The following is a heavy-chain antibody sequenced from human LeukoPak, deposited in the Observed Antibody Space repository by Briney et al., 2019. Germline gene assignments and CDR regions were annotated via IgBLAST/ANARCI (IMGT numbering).Heavy chain of an antibody. CDR3: AKDLSGGWYLNFDY. CDR2: IGGSGDKT. V-gene: IGHV3-23*01. CDR1: GFTFSSFD. D-gene: IGHD6-19*01. J-gene: IGHJ4*02. Sequence: AGGSLRLSCAASGFTFSSFDMHWVRQPTGQGLEWVSTIGGSGDKTFYADSVKGRFTISRDNSKNTLYLQMNSLRAEDTAVYYCAKDLSGGWYLNFDYWGQGTLVTVSS.